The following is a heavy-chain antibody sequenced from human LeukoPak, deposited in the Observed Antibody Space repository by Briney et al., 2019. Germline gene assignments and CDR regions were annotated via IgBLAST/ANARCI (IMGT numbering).Heavy chain of an antibody. CDR3: STLWYGA. D-gene: IGHD3-10*01. CDR2: IKSKTDGGTS. V-gene: IGHV3-15*01. Sequence: GGSLRLSCAASGFTFTNAWMYWVRQAPGEGLEWVGRIKSKTDGGTSDYAAPVTGRFTISRDDSKSTLYLEMNSLKTEDTGVYYCSTLWYGAWGQGILVTVSS. J-gene: IGHJ5*02. CDR1: GFTFTNAW.